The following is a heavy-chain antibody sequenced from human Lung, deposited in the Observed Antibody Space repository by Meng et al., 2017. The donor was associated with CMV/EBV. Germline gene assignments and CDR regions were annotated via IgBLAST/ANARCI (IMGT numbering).Heavy chain of an antibody. J-gene: IGHJ4*02. CDR1: GYTFTDYY. Sequence: SVXVSCKASGYTFTDYYIHWVRQAPGQGLEWMGWINPNSGGTNYAQKFQGRVTMTTDTSIRTIYMELNRLTSDDTAKFYCARDVGTGAAGYWGQGPLVTVSS. V-gene: IGHV1-2*02. CDR2: INPNSGGT. CDR3: ARDVGTGAAGY. D-gene: IGHD1-1*01.